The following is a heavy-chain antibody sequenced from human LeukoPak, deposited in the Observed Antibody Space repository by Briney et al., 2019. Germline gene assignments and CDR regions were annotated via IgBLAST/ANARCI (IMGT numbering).Heavy chain of an antibody. CDR3: ARVICTGGSCFQNDY. CDR1: GFIFSNFE. Sequence: QPGGSLRLSCTASGFIFSNFEMNWVRQSPGKGLQWVAYINSGATSEYYADSVKGRFTISRDNAKNSLYLQMNSLGVQDTAIYCARVICTGGSCFQNDYWGQGTLVTVSS. CDR2: INSGATSE. V-gene: IGHV3-48*03. J-gene: IGHJ4*02. D-gene: IGHD2-8*02.